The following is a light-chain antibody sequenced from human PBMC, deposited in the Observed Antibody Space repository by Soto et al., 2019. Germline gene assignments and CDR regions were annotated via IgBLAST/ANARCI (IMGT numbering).Light chain of an antibody. CDR3: SSYTVSSTDVV. CDR1: NSDVGSYDY. CDR2: DVS. Sequence: QSVLTQPASLSGSPGQSITISCTGTNSDVGSYDYVSWFQQRPGKAPKLMIYDVSNRPSGVPRRFSGSKSGNTASLTISGLQAEDEADYYCSSYTVSSTDVVFGGGTKLTVL. V-gene: IGLV2-14*03. J-gene: IGLJ2*01.